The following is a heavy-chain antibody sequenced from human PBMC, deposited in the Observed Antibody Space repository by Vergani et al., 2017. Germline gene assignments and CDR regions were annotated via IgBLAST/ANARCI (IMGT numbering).Heavy chain of an antibody. D-gene: IGHD3-10*01. J-gene: IGHJ4*02. CDR1: GGSISSGGYS. CDR2: IYHSWST. CDR3: ARGGYYGSGTIVDY. Sequence: QLQLQESGAGLVKPSQTLSLTCAVSGGSISSGGYSWSWIRQPPGKGLEWMGYIYHSWSTYYNPPLKSRITISVDRSKNQFSLKLRSVTAGDTAVYYCARGGYYGSGTIVDYWGQGTLVTVSS. V-gene: IGHV4-30-2*01.